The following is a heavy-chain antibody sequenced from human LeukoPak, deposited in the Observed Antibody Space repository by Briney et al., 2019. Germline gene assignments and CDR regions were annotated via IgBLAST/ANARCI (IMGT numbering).Heavy chain of an antibody. J-gene: IGHJ4*02. D-gene: IGHD4-23*01. Sequence: PSETLSLTCTVSGGSISSYYWSWIRQPPGKGLEWIGYIYYSGSTNYNPSLESRVIISVDTSKNQFSLKLSPVIAADTAVYYCARVGVDYSGNIIKYYFDYWGQGTLVTVSS. V-gene: IGHV4-59*01. CDR3: ARVGVDYSGNIIKYYFDY. CDR1: GGSISSYY. CDR2: IYYSGST.